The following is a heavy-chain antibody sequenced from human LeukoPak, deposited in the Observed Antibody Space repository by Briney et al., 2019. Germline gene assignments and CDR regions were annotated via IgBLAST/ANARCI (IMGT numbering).Heavy chain of an antibody. J-gene: IGHJ1*01. CDR3: ARVPPGIAAAGTAYFQH. CDR1: GYTFTSYA. D-gene: IGHD6-13*01. V-gene: IGHV1-2*02. CDR2: INPNSGGT. Sequence: ASVKVSCKASGYTFTSYAMNWVRQAPGQGLEWMGWINPNSGGTNYAQKFQGRVTMTRDTSISTAYMELSRLRSDDTVVYYCARVPPGIAAAGTAYFQHWGQGTLVTVSS.